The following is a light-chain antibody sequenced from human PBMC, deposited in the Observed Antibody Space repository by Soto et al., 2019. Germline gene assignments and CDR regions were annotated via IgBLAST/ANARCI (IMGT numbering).Light chain of an antibody. CDR3: SSYTTRSTYV. Sequence: QSVLTQPASVSGSPGQSITISCTGTSRDIGFFNYVSWYQQFPGNAPKLIIFEVTNRPSGVSNRFSASKSGNTASLTIPGLQAEDGADYYCSSYTTRSTYVFGTGTKLTVL. J-gene: IGLJ1*01. V-gene: IGLV2-14*01. CDR2: EVT. CDR1: SRDIGFFNY.